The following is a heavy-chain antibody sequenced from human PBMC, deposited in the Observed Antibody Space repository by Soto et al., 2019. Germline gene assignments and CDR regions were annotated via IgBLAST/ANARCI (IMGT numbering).Heavy chain of an antibody. CDR1: GYTFTSYG. CDR3: AGEGGEWLPIFYYYYYMDV. Sequence: QVQLVQSGAEVKKPGASVKVSCKASGYTFTSYGISWVRQAPGQGLEWMGWISAYNGNTNYAQKLQDRVTMTTDTSTSTAYMELRSRRSDDTAVYYCAGEGGEWLPIFYYYYYMDVWGKGTTVTVSS. D-gene: IGHD3-3*01. J-gene: IGHJ6*03. CDR2: ISAYNGNT. V-gene: IGHV1-18*01.